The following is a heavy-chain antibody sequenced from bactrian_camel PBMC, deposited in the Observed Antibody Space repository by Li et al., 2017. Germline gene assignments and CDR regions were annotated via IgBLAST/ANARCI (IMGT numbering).Heavy chain of an antibody. CDR2: IDSGGGS. V-gene: IGHV3S40*01. CDR1: GFTSSTYV. Sequence: DVQLVESGGGLVQPGGSRRLSCAASGFTSSTYVMYWVRQAPGKGLEYVTAIDSGGGSYYPDSMKGRFTISRDNAKNTVYLQMNSLKPEDTAVYYCVRREDGLGTALLGYWGQGTQVTVS. CDR3: VRREDGLGTALLGY. D-gene: IGHD5*01. J-gene: IGHJ6*01.